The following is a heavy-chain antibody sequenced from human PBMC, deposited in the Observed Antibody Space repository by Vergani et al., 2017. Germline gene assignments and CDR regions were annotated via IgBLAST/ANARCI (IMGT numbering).Heavy chain of an antibody. CDR3: ARTGGIVGATGGDFDY. Sequence: EVQLVQSGAEVKKPGESLKISCKGSGYSFTSYWIGWVRQMPGKVLVWMGIIYPGDSDTRYSPSFQGQVTISADKSISTAYLQWSSLKASDTAMYYCARTGGIVGATGGDFDYWGQGTLVTVSS. CDR2: IYPGDSDT. D-gene: IGHD1-26*01. CDR1: GYSFTSYW. V-gene: IGHV5-51*01. J-gene: IGHJ4*02.